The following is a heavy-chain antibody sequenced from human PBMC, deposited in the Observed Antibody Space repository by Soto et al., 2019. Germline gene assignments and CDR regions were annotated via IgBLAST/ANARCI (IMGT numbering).Heavy chain of an antibody. Sequence: QLQLQESGPGLVKPSETLSLTCTVSGGSLSGSSHYWGWIRQPPGKGLEWIGSMYFGGTTYYNPSPKRRATVSLDTSKNQISLKLSSVTAADTAVCATWDWWYSADYVDYWGQGTLVTVPS. CDR3: WDWWYSADYVDY. CDR1: GGSLSGSSHY. V-gene: IGHV4-39*01. CDR2: MYFGGTT. J-gene: IGHJ4*02. D-gene: IGHD1-26*01.